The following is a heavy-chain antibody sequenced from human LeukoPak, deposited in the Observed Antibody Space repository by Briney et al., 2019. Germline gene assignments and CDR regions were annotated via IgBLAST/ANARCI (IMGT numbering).Heavy chain of an antibody. D-gene: IGHD6-19*01. Sequence: PGGSLRLSCAASGFTFSSYNMNWVRQAPGKGLEWVSYINSSSSTIYYADSVKGRFTISRDNAKNSLYLQMNSRRAEDTAVYYCASMSAGSGWYDVRYYFDYWGQGTLVTVSS. CDR1: GFTFSSYN. V-gene: IGHV3-48*01. CDR2: INSSSSTI. J-gene: IGHJ4*02. CDR3: ASMSAGSGWYDVRYYFDY.